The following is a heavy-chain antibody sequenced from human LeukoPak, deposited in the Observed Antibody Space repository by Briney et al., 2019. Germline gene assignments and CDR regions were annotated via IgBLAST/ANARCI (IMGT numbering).Heavy chain of an antibody. CDR3: ARQRWTYYYDSSGYYWAYYFDY. CDR1: GVSFSGYY. D-gene: IGHD3-22*01. CDR2: INHSGST. J-gene: IGHJ4*02. Sequence: KPSETLSLTRAVYGVSFSGYYWSWIRQPPGKGLEWIGEINHSGSTNYNPSLKSRVTISVDTSKNQFSLKLSSVTAADTAVYYCARQRWTYYYDSSGYYWAYYFDYWGQGTLVTVSS. V-gene: IGHV4-34*01.